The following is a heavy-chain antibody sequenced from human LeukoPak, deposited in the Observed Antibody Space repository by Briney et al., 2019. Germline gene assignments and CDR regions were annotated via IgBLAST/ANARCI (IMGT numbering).Heavy chain of an antibody. CDR2: ISGGST. V-gene: IGHV3-38-3*01. D-gene: IGHD5-18*01. Sequence: GGSLRLSCAASGFTVSSNEMSWVRQAPGKGLEWVSSISGGSTYYADSRKGRFTISRDNSKNTLHLQMNSLRVEDTAVYYCAIGNRAMDLYWGQGTLVTVSS. CDR1: GFTVSSNE. CDR3: AIGNRAMDLY. J-gene: IGHJ4*02.